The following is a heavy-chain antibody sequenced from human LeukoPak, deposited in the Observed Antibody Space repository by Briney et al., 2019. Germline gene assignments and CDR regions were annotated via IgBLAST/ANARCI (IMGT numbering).Heavy chain of an antibody. CDR1: GGSISSYY. CDR2: IYYSGST. V-gene: IGHV4-59*01. CDR3: ARDSNWNSGYFDY. J-gene: IGHJ4*02. D-gene: IGHD1-7*01. Sequence: SETLSLTCTVSGGSISSYYWSWIRQPPGKGLEWIGYIYYSGSTNYNPSLKSRVTISVDTSKNQFSLKLSSVTAADTAVYYCARDSNWNSGYFDYWGQGTLVTVSS.